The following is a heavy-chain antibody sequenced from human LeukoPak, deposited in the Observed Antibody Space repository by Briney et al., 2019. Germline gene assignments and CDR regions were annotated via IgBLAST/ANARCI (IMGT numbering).Heavy chain of an antibody. D-gene: IGHD1-26*01. V-gene: IGHV4-30-2*01. J-gene: IGHJ6*02. CDR1: GGSISSGGYY. CDR2: IYHSGST. Sequence: PSETLSLTCTVSGGSISSGGYYWSWIRQHPGKGLEWIGYIYHSGSTYYNPSLKSRVTISVDRSKNQFSLKLSSVTAADTAVYYCARVELNYYYGMDVWGQGTTVTVSS. CDR3: ARVELNYYYGMDV.